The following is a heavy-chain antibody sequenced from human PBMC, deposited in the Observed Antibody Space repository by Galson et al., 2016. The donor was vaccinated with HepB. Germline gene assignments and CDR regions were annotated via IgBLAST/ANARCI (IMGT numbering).Heavy chain of an antibody. D-gene: IGHD1/OR15-1a*01. Sequence: SLRLSCAASGFPFRDYALHWVRQAPGKGLEWVSYISHRSSVTNYADSVRGRFTISRDNARNSLYLQMNTLRTEDTAVYYCARDRTSRAALELWGQGVLVTVSS. CDR1: GFPFRDYA. CDR3: ARDRTSRAALEL. V-gene: IGHV3-11*06. CDR2: ISHRSSVT. J-gene: IGHJ4*02.